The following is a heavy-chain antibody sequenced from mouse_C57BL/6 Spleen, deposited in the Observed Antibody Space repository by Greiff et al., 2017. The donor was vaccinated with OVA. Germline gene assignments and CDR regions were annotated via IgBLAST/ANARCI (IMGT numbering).Heavy chain of an antibody. V-gene: IGHV5-12*01. Sequence: EVQGVESGGGLVQPGGSLKLSCAASGFTFSDYYMYWVRQTPEKRLEWVAYISNGGGSTYYPDTVKGRFTISRDNAKNTLYLQMSRLKSEDTAMYYCARVYDYDEGGYAMDYWGQGTSVTVSS. CDR2: ISNGGGST. CDR3: ARVYDYDEGGYAMDY. D-gene: IGHD2-4*01. J-gene: IGHJ4*01. CDR1: GFTFSDYY.